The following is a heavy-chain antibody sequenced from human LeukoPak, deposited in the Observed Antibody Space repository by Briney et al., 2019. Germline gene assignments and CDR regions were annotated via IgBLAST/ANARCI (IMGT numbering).Heavy chain of an antibody. J-gene: IGHJ4*02. CDR2: ISSARSYI. CDR1: GFTFSDYT. CDR3: ARDYYDSSASATFDH. D-gene: IGHD3-22*01. Sequence: GGSLRLSCEASGFTFSDYTMNWVRQAPGKGLEWVSSISSARSYIKYADSVKGRFSISRDNTKNSLFLEMRSLRIEDTAVYFCARDYYDSSASATFDHWGQGNLVTISS. V-gene: IGHV3-21*01.